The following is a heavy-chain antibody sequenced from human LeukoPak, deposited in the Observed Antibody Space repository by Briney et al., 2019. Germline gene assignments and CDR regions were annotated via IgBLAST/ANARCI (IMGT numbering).Heavy chain of an antibody. CDR3: ARGRHVYGSGSYYRPLYYMDV. D-gene: IGHD3-10*01. J-gene: IGHJ6*03. CDR2: IYYSGST. CDR1: GGSISSYY. V-gene: IGHV4-59*12. Sequence: SETLSLTCTVSGGSISSYYWSWIRQPPGKGLEWIGSIYYSGSTYYNPSLKSRVTISVDTSKNQFSLKLSSVTAADTAVYYCARGRHVYGSGSYYRPLYYMDVWGKGTTVTISS.